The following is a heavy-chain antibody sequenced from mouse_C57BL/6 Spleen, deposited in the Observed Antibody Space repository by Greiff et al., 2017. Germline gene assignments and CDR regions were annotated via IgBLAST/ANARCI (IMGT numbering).Heavy chain of an antibody. CDR2: INYDGSST. Sequence: EVHLVESEGGLVQPGSSMKLSCTASGFTFSDYYMAWVRQVPEKGLEWVANINYDGSSTYYLDSLKSRFIISRDNAKNILYLQMSSLKSEDTATYYCARVPLWGAMDYWGQGTSVTVSS. CDR3: ARVPLWGAMDY. J-gene: IGHJ4*01. CDR1: GFTFSDYY. V-gene: IGHV5-16*01. D-gene: IGHD1-1*01.